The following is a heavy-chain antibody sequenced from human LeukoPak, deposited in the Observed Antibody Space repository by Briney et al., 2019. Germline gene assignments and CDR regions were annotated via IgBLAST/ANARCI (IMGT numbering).Heavy chain of an antibody. V-gene: IGHV4-34*01. CDR2: IYYSGST. CDR3: ASRWLQLKYFDY. Sequence: SETLSLTCAVYGGSFSGYYWSWIRQPPGKGLEWIGSIYYSGSTYYNPSLKSRVTISVDTSKNQFSLKLSSVTAADTAVYYCASRWLQLKYFDYWGQGTLVTVSS. CDR1: GGSFSGYY. D-gene: IGHD5-24*01. J-gene: IGHJ4*02.